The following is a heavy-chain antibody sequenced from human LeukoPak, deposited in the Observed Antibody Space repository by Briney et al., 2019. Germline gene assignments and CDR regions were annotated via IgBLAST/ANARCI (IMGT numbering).Heavy chain of an antibody. CDR1: GYTFTSYY. D-gene: IGHD3-9*01. CDR3: ARVLRYFDWLLTGYYYYMDV. CDR2: INPSGGST. Sequence: ASVKVSCKASGYTFTSYYMHWVRQAPGQGLEWMGIINPSGGSTSYAQKFQGRVTMTRDTSTSTAYMELRSLRSDDTAVYYCARVLRYFDWLLTGYYYYMDVWGKGTTVTVSS. J-gene: IGHJ6*03. V-gene: IGHV1-46*01.